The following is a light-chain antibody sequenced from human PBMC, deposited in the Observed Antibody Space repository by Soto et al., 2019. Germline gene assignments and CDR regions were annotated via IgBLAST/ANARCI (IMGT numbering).Light chain of an antibody. CDR3: QHHRNYPFT. J-gene: IGKJ5*01. V-gene: IGKV1-16*01. Sequence: DIQMTQSPSSLSASVGDTVTITCRASQDISIFLAWFQQKPGKAPESLIYGASTLQSGVPSRFSASGSGTQFPPNLSRLQPEDLRNYYRQHHRNYPFTFGQRTRPDIK. CDR2: GAS. CDR1: QDISIF.